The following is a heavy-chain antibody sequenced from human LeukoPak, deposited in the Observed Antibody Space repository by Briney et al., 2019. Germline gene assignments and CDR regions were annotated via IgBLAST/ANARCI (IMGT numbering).Heavy chain of an antibody. CDR1: GASVSSAGYY. V-gene: IGHV4-61*08. Sequence: SETLSLTCTVSGASVSSAGYYWSWIRQPPGKGLEWIGNIYYSGSTNYNPSLKSRVTISVDTSKNQFSLKVSSVTAADTAVYYCARRCGAGRSFDYWGQGTLVTVSS. D-gene: IGHD2-21*01. CDR2: IYYSGST. J-gene: IGHJ4*02. CDR3: ARRCGAGRSFDY.